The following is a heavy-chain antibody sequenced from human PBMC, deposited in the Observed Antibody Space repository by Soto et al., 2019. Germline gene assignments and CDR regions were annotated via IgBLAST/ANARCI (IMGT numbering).Heavy chain of an antibody. CDR2: IYWDEDK. J-gene: IGHJ4*02. CDR3: AHIVPFDYRGYNFEF. Sequence: QITLKESGPTLVKPTQTLTLTCTFSGFSLSTHTVGVAWIRQPPGKALEWLALIYWDEDKRYSPSLKSRLTITQDTSQNPVVLTTTNMDPVDTAKYYCAHIVPFDYRGYNFEFWGQGILVTVSS. CDR1: GFSLSTHTVG. D-gene: IGHD3-9*01. V-gene: IGHV2-5*02.